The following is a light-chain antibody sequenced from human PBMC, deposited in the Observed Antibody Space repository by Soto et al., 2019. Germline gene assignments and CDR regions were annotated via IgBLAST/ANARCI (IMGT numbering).Light chain of an antibody. J-gene: IGLJ1*01. CDR3: SSYTSSSTLV. CDR1: SSDVGGYNF. CDR2: DVS. Sequence: QSALTQPASVSGSPGQSITISCTGTSSDVGGYNFVSWYQQHPGKAPKLMIYDVSNRPSGVYNRFSGSKSGNTASLTICGLQAEDEAAYYCSSYTSSSTLVFGTGIKVTVL. V-gene: IGLV2-14*01.